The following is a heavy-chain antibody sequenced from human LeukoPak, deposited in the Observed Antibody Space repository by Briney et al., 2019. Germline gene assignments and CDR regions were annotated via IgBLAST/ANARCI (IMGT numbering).Heavy chain of an antibody. J-gene: IGHJ4*02. Sequence: GGSLRLSCAASGFFFTYFWMTWVRQAPGKGLEWVANINQDASAKYYVDSVKGRFTISRDNAKKSLYLLMNNLTAEDTAVYYCASRSYESGSYFKRDWGQGTLVTVSS. CDR2: INQDASAK. CDR3: ASRSYESGSYFKRD. CDR1: GFFFTYFW. V-gene: IGHV3-7*01. D-gene: IGHD3-10*01.